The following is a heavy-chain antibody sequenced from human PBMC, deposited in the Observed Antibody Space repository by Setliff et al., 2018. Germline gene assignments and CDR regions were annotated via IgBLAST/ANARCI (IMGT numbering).Heavy chain of an antibody. V-gene: IGHV1-18*01. CDR2: ISAYNGNT. CDR3: ARGGRAVAAAFDI. Sequence: GASVKVSCKASGYTLTRHDLNWVRQAPGQGLEWMGWISAYNGNTNYAQKLQGRVTMTTDTSTSTAYMELRSLRSDDTAVYYCARGGRAVAAAFDIWGQGTMVTVSS. J-gene: IGHJ3*02. CDR1: GYTLTRHD. D-gene: IGHD6-19*01.